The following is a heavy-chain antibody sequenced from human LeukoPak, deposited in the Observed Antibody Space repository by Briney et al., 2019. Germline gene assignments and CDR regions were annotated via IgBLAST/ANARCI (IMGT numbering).Heavy chain of an antibody. Sequence: GGSLRLSCAASGFTFSSYSMNWVRQAPGKGLEWVSSISSSSSYIYYADSAKGRFTISRDNAKNSLYLQMNSLRAEDTAVYYCARGYCSSTSCRILGYYYGMDVWGQGTTVTVSS. J-gene: IGHJ6*02. D-gene: IGHD2-2*01. CDR1: GFTFSSYS. V-gene: IGHV3-21*01. CDR3: ARGYCSSTSCRILGYYYGMDV. CDR2: ISSSSSYI.